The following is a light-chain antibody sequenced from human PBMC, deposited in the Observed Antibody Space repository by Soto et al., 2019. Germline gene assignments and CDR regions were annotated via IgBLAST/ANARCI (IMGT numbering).Light chain of an antibody. CDR3: QQYNNWLS. V-gene: IGKV3-15*01. Sequence: EIVLTQSPATLSVSPGERATLSCRASQSVSSNLVWYQQKPGKAPRLLIYSASTRATGIPARFSGSGSGTEFTLTISSLQSEDFAIYYCQQYNNWLSFGGGTKVEI. J-gene: IGKJ4*01. CDR1: QSVSSN. CDR2: SAS.